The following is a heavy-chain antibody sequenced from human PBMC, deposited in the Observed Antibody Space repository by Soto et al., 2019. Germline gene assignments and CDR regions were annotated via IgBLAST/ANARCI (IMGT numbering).Heavy chain of an antibody. CDR2: ISGYNGNT. D-gene: IGHD5-18*01. CDR1: GYTFSNYG. V-gene: IGHV1-18*01. CDR3: GGGPGFGFCYSYAFAMDG. Sequence: QVRLVQSGAEVKKPGASVKVSCKASGYTFSNYGISWVRQGPGQGLEWMGWISGYNGNTHYEEKVQDRIKMTTDTNQGNKYLGPRGLRSEDTAVEFWGGGPGFGFCYSYAFAMDGWGQGTTVTVSS. J-gene: IGHJ6*02.